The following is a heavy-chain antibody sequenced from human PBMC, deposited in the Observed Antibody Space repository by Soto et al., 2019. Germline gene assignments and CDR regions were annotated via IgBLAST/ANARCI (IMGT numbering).Heavy chain of an antibody. CDR2: ISHDGSNK. V-gene: IGHV3-30*18. Sequence: GGSLRLSCAASGFTFSSYGMHWVRQAPGKGLEWVTVISHDGSNKYYADSVKGRFTISRDNSKNTLYLQMNSLRAEDTAVYYCAKDIELVGSLDYWGQGTLVTVSS. J-gene: IGHJ4*02. D-gene: IGHD6-13*01. CDR3: AKDIELVGSLDY. CDR1: GFTFSSYG.